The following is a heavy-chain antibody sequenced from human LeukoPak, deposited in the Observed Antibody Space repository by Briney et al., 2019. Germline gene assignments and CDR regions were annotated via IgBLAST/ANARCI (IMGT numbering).Heavy chain of an antibody. CDR2: ISSSTSTI. CDR1: GFTFSSYS. Sequence: GGSLTLSCAASGFTFSSYSMNWVRQPPGKGLEWVSYISSSTSTIYYAGSVKGRFTISRDNAKNSLYLQMNSLRAEDTAVYYWARVNHVAAAGRPLVGYYCDDWGQGTLVTVSS. D-gene: IGHD6-13*01. V-gene: IGHV3-48*01. CDR3: ARVNHVAAAGRPLVGYYCDD. J-gene: IGHJ4*02.